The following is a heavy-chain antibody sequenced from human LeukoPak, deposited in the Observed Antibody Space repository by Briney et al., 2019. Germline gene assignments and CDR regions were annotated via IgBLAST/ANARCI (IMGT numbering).Heavy chain of an antibody. CDR3: ARGMRQFDY. CDR1: GFTFSNYV. V-gene: IGHV3-23*01. CDR2: ISGSGGST. Sequence: PGGSLRLSCAASGFTFSNYVMSWVRQAPGKGLEWVSGISGSGGSTYYADSVKGRLTISRDNSKNTLYLQTNSLRAEDTAVYYCARGMRQFDYWGQGTLVTVSS. J-gene: IGHJ4*02.